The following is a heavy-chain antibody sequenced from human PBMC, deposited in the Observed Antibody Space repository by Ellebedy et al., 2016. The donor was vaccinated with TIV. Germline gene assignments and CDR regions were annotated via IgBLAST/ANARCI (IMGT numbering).Heavy chain of an antibody. V-gene: IGHV3-74*01. Sequence: GESLKIPCASSGFPFSTSWMSWVRQVPGKGLVWVSRIKSDGSSTRYSDSVRGRFTISRDNAENTLYLQMDSLGPEDTAVYYCARWDFDSVNAFDIWGQGTMVTVSS. CDR1: GFPFSTSW. CDR3: ARWDFDSVNAFDI. D-gene: IGHD3-9*01. J-gene: IGHJ3*02. CDR2: IKSDGSST.